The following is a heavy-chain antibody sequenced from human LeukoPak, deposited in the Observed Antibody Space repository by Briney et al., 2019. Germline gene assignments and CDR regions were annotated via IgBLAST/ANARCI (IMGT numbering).Heavy chain of an antibody. J-gene: IGHJ3*02. D-gene: IGHD3-22*01. CDR3: ARCALYDSSGYPDAFDI. V-gene: IGHV3-21*01. Sequence: GGSLRLSCAASGFTFSSYSMNWVRQAPGKGLEWVSSISSSSSYIYYADSVKGRFTISRDNAKNSLYLQMNNLRAEDTAVYYCARCALYDSSGYPDAFDIWGQGTMVTVSS. CDR1: GFTFSSYS. CDR2: ISSSSSYI.